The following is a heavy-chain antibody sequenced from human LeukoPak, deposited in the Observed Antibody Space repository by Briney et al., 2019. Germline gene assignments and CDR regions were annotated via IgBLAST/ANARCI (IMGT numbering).Heavy chain of an antibody. CDR2: INPSGGST. D-gene: IGHD3-22*01. CDR1: GGTFSSYA. J-gene: IGHJ4*02. CDR3: ARDAIGGVYYYDSSGYYEWGHFDY. Sequence: GASVKVSCKASGGTFSSYAISWVRQAPGQGLEWMGIINPSGGSTSYAQKFQGRVTMTRDMSTSTVYMELSSLRSEDTAVYYCARDAIGGVYYYDSSGYYEWGHFDYWGLGTLVTVSS. V-gene: IGHV1-46*01.